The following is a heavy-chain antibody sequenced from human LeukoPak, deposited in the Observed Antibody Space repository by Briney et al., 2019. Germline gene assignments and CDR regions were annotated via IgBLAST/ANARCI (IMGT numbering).Heavy chain of an antibody. CDR2: ISVYNGNA. CDR3: ARKAYPSGAAY. Sequence: ASVKVSCKASGYTFSSYGISWVRQAPGQGLEWMGWISVYNGNANNIQKLQGRVTMTRDTSTNTAYMELRSLRSDDTAVYYCARKAYPSGAAYWGQGTLVTSPQ. CDR1: GYTFSSYG. D-gene: IGHD1-26*01. J-gene: IGHJ4*02. V-gene: IGHV1-18*01.